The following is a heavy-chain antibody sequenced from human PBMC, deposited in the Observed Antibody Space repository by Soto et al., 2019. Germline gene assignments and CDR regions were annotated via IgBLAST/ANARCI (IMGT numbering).Heavy chain of an antibody. Sequence: QVQLQESGPGLVKPSETLSLTGTVSGGSISSDYCSWIRQPPGKGLEWIGYIYYSGSTNYTPSLKSRVTISVDTSKNHISLKTSSVTAASTTVYYCTRGVESEPYYFYNWGQGTLGTVSS. J-gene: IGHJ4*02. CDR2: IYYSGST. CDR3: TRGVESEPYYFYN. CDR1: GGSISSDY. V-gene: IGHV4-59*08. D-gene: IGHD3-10*01.